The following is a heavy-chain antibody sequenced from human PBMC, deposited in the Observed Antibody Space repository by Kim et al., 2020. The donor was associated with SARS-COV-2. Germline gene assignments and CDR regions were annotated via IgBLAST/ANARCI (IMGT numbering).Heavy chain of an antibody. CDR3: ARKRRDDDVFDI. CDR2: TYYTSKWYN. CDR1: GDSVSSNSAA. V-gene: IGHV6-1*01. Sequence: SQTLSLTCDISGDSVSSNSAAWNWIRLSPSRGLEWLGRTYYTSKWYNDYAVPVKSRIIINPDTTKNLFSLQLTSVTPEDTAIYYCARKRRDDDVFDIWGQGTRVTVSS. J-gene: IGHJ3*02.